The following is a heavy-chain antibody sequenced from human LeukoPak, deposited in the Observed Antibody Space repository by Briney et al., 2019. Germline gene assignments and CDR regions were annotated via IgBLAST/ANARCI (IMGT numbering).Heavy chain of an antibody. Sequence: ASVKVSCKASGYTFTSYGISWVRQAPGQGLEWMGWISAYNGNTNYAQKLQGRVTMTTDTSTSTAYMELRSLRSDDPAVYYCARISPVLRYFDWLLSGGYYFDYWGQGTLVTVSS. CDR2: ISAYNGNT. V-gene: IGHV1-18*01. CDR3: ARISPVLRYFDWLLSGGYYFDY. J-gene: IGHJ4*02. CDR1: GYTFTSYG. D-gene: IGHD3-9*01.